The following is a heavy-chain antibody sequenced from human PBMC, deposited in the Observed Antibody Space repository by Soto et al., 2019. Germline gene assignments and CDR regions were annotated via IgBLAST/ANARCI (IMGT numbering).Heavy chain of an antibody. CDR1: GFTFSSYA. Sequence: PGGSLRLSCAASGFTFSSYAMSWVRQAPGKGLEWVSAISGSGGSTYYADSVKGRFTTSRDNSKNTLYLQMNSLRAEDTAVYYCAKDRSGYDFWSGYYRGGSDWFDPWGQGTLVTVSS. CDR2: ISGSGGST. D-gene: IGHD3-3*01. CDR3: AKDRSGYDFWSGYYRGGSDWFDP. J-gene: IGHJ5*02. V-gene: IGHV3-23*01.